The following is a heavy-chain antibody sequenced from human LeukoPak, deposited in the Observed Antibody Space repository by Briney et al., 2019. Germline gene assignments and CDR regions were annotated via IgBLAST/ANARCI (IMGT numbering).Heavy chain of an antibody. CDR3: AHSDRIFLRRGFDY. Sequence: SGPTLVNPTQTLTLTCTFSGFSLSTSGVGVGWIRQPPGKALEWLALIYWDDDKRYSPSLKSRLTITKDTFKNQVVLTMTNIDPVDTATYYCAHSDRIFLRRGFDYWGQGTLVTVSS. V-gene: IGHV2-5*02. J-gene: IGHJ4*02. CDR1: GFSLSTSGVG. D-gene: IGHD3-3*01. CDR2: IYWDDDK.